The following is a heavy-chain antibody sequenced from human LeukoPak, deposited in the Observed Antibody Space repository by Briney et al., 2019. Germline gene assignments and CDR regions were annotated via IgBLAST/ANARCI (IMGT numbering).Heavy chain of an antibody. CDR2: MNPNSGNT. Sequence: ASVKVSCKASGYTFTSYDINWVRQATGQGLEWMGWMNPNSGNTGYAQKFQSRVTITRNTSISTAYMELSSLRSEDTAVYYCARGLSGSALWYYYYYMDVWGEGTTVTVSS. CDR3: ARGLSGSALWYYYYYMDV. CDR1: GYTFTSYD. V-gene: IGHV1-8*03. J-gene: IGHJ6*03. D-gene: IGHD1-26*01.